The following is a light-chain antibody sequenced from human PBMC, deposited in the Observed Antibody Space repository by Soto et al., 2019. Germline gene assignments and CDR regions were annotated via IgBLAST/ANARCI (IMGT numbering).Light chain of an antibody. J-gene: IGLJ3*02. CDR2: GDH. V-gene: IGLV1-44*01. Sequence: QSVLIQPPSASGTPGQRVTISCSGSGSNIGSNFVNWYQQVPGTAPKLLVYGDHLRLSGVPDRFSASKSGTSASLAISGLQSEDEAQYYCATWDDSQNGYWVLGGGTKVTVL. CDR3: ATWDDSQNGYWV. CDR1: GSNIGSNF.